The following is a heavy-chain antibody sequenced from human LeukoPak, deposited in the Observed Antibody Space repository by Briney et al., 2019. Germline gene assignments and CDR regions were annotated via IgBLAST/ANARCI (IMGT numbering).Heavy chain of an antibody. CDR3: ARVGGWDYFDY. V-gene: IGHV1-3*01. CDR1: GYTFTSYA. Sequence: GASVKVSCKASGYTFTSYAMHWVRQAPGQRLEWMGWINAGNGNTKYSQKVQGRVTITRDTSASTAYMELSSLRSEDTAVYYCARVGGWDYFDYWGEGTLVTVSS. CDR2: INAGNGNT. D-gene: IGHD6-19*01. J-gene: IGHJ4*02.